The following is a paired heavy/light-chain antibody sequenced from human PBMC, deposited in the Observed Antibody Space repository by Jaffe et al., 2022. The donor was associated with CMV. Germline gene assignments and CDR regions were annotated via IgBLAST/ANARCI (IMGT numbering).Heavy chain of an antibody. J-gene: IGHJ6*02. D-gene: IGHD1-1*01. CDR2: ISYDGGEK. Sequence: QVQLVESGGGVVQPGRSLRLSCAAPGFTFSNYGMHWVRQAPGKGLEWVAAISYDGGEKNYADSVKGRFTISRDNSKNTLYLQMNSLRPEDTAVYYCATAPEGSAIRGTGAGGIDVWGQGTTVTVSS. CDR1: GFTFSNYG. V-gene: IGHV3-30*03. CDR3: ATAPEGSAIRGTGAGGIDV.
Light chain of an antibody. CDR3: LAWDSGDWV. CDR1: NIGTKS. V-gene: IGLV3-21*01. Sequence: SYVLTQLPSVSVAPGETARITCGGNNIGTKSVHWHQQKPGQAPVLIISYDVKRPSGVPERFSGSNSGNTATLTISRVEAGDEADYYCLAWDSGDWVFGGGTKMTVL. J-gene: IGLJ3*02. CDR2: YDV.